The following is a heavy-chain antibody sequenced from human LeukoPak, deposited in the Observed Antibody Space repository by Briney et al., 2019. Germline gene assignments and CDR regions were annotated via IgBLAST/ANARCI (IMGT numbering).Heavy chain of an antibody. V-gene: IGHV3-30*18. CDR1: GFTFSSYG. CDR2: ISYDGSNK. D-gene: IGHD6-13*01. CDR3: AKDLGSS. J-gene: IGHJ4*02. Sequence: GRSLRLSCAASGFTFSSYGMHWVRQAPGKGLEWVAVISYDGSNKYYADSVKGRFTISRDNSKNTLYPQMNSLRAEDTAVYYCAKDLGSSWGQGTLVTVSS.